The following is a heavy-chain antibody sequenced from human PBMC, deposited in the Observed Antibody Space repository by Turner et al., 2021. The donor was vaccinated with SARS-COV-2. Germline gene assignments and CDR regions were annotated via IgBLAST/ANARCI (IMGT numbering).Heavy chain of an antibody. CDR1: GFTFSSYW. CDR3: ARSELGLFFDY. J-gene: IGHJ4*02. D-gene: IGHD7-27*01. V-gene: IGHV3-7*01. CDR2: IDQDRSEK. Sequence: EVQLVESGGGLVQPGGSLRLACAASGFTFSSYWMSWVRQAPGKGLGWVANIDQDRSEKYYVGSVKGRFTISRDNAKNSLYLQVNSLRAEDTAVYYCARSELGLFFDYWGQGTLVTVSS.